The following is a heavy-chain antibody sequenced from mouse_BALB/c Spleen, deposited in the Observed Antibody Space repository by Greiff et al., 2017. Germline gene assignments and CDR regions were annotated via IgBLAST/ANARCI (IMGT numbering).Heavy chain of an antibody. CDR2: IDPYDSET. CDR3: ARLGLDFDY. V-gene: IGHV1-52*01. D-gene: IGHD3-1*01. J-gene: IGHJ2*01. Sequence: GLEWIGRIDPYDSETHYNQKFKDKAILTVDKSSSTAYMQLSSLTSEDSAVYYCARLGLDFDYWGQGTTLTVSS.